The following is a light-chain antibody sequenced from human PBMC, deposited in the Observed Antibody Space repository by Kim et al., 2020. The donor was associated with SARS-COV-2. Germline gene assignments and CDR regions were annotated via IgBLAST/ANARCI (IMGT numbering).Light chain of an antibody. CDR3: AAWDCSLSGHWV. J-gene: IGLJ3*02. CDR1: SSNIGSNY. V-gene: IGLV1-47*01. Sequence: QRVTISCSGSSSNIGSNYVYWYQQLPGTAPKLLIYRNNQRPSGVPDRFSGSKSGTSASLAISGLRSEDEADYYCAAWDCSLSGHWVFGGGTKLTVL. CDR2: RNN.